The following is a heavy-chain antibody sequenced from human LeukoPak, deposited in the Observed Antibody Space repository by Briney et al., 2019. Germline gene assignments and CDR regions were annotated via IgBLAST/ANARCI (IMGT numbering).Heavy chain of an antibody. CDR1: GFTFSSYG. J-gene: IGHJ4*02. Sequence: GRSLRLSCAASGFTFSSYGMHWVRQAPGKGLEGVAVIWYDGSNKYYADSVKGRFTISRDNSKNTLYLQMNSLRAEDTAVYYCAKPICVGTIAAAGMGNLDYWGQGTLVTVSS. CDR3: AKPICVGTIAAAGMGNLDY. V-gene: IGHV3-33*06. CDR2: IWYDGSNK. D-gene: IGHD6-13*01.